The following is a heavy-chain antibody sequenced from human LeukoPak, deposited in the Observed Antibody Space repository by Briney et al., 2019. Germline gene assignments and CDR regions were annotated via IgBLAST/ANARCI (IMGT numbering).Heavy chain of an antibody. J-gene: IGHJ4*02. V-gene: IGHV3-7*01. CDR3: ARDSAGNDY. CDR2: IKQDGSEK. D-gene: IGHD6-13*01. CDR1: GFTFSSYA. Sequence: GGSLRLSCAASGFTFSSYAMHWVRQAPGKGLEWVANIKQDGSEKYYVDSVKGRFTISRDNAKNSLYLQMNSLRAEDTAMYYCARDSAGNDYWGQGTLVTVSS.